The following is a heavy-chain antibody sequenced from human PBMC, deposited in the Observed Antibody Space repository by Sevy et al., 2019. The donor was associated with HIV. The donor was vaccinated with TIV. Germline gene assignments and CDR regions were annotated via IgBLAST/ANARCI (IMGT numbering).Heavy chain of an antibody. CDR3: ARDIAAAGTGDWGGIDY. CDR1: GGTFSSYA. Sequence: ASVKVSCKASGGTFSSYAISWVRQAPGQGLEWMGGIIPIFGTANYAQKFQGRVTITADESTSTAYMELRSLRSEDTAVYYCARDIAAAGTGDWGGIDYWGQGTLVTVSS. J-gene: IGHJ4*02. CDR2: IIPIFGTA. D-gene: IGHD6-13*01. V-gene: IGHV1-69*13.